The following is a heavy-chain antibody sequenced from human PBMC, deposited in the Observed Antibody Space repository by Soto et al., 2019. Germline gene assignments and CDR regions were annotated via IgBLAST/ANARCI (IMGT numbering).Heavy chain of an antibody. D-gene: IGHD6-19*01. V-gene: IGHV3-23*01. Sequence: GGSLRLSCAASGFTFSSYAMSWVRQAPGKGLEWVSAISGSGGSTYYADSVKGRFTISRDNSKNTLYLQMNSLRAEDTAVYYCAKVARGAVAGTPYAFDIWGQGTMVTVSS. J-gene: IGHJ3*02. CDR1: GFTFSSYA. CDR3: AKVARGAVAGTPYAFDI. CDR2: ISGSGGST.